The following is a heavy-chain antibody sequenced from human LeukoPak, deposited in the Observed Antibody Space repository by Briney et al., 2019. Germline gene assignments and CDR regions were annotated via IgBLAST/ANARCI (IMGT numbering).Heavy chain of an antibody. J-gene: IGHJ4*02. Sequence: PGGSLRLSCAASGFTFSSYSMNWVRQAPGKGLVWVSRIKSDGSSTSYADAVKGRFTISRDNAKNTVYLQMNSLRDEDTAVYYCASGRAYSHVYTLGYWGQGTPVTASS. D-gene: IGHD5-18*01. V-gene: IGHV3-74*01. CDR3: ASGRAYSHVYTLGY. CDR1: GFTFSSYS. CDR2: IKSDGSST.